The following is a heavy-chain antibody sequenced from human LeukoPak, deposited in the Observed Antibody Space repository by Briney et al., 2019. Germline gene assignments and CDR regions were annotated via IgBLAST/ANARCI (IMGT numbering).Heavy chain of an antibody. J-gene: IGHJ4*02. Sequence: GGSLRLSCAASGFTFSSYGMHWVRQAPGKGLEWVAIIWYDGSKTYYADSVKGRFTISRDNSKKTLYLRMNSLRAEDTAVYYCARDLWLPDYWGQGTLVTVSS. CDR2: IWYDGSKT. CDR3: ARDLWLPDY. V-gene: IGHV3-33*01. D-gene: IGHD5-24*01. CDR1: GFTFSSYG.